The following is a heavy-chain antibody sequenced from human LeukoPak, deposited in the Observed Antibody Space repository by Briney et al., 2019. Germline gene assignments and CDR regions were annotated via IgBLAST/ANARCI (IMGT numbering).Heavy chain of an antibody. CDR1: GGSISSYY. CDR3: ARDSRGYCGGDCYSGIDY. Sequence: SETLSLTCTVSGGSISSYYWSWIRQPPGKGLEWIGYIYYSGSTNYNPSLKSRVTISVDTSKNQFSLKLSSVTAADTAVYYCARDSRGYCGGDCYSGIDYWGQGTLVTVSS. J-gene: IGHJ4*02. D-gene: IGHD2-21*01. V-gene: IGHV4-59*01. CDR2: IYYSGST.